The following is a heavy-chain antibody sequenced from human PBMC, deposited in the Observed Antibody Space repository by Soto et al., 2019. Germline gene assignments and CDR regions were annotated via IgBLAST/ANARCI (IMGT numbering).Heavy chain of an antibody. CDR1: GFTFSSYA. CDR2: ISGSGGST. J-gene: IGHJ4*02. D-gene: IGHD5-18*01. Sequence: EVQLLESGGGLVQPGGSLRLSCAASGFTFSSYAMSWVRQAPGKGLEWVSAISGSGGSTYYADSVKGRFTISRDNSKNTLYLQMYSLRAQDTAVYYCAKDRGYSYGTPEYWGQGTLVTVSS. V-gene: IGHV3-23*01. CDR3: AKDRGYSYGTPEY.